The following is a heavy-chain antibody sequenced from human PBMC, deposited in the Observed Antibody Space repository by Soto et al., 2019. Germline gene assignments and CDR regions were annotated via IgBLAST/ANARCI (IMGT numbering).Heavy chain of an antibody. V-gene: IGHV1-18*04. CDR1: GYTFTSYG. CDR2: ISAYNGKT. D-gene: IGHD2-2*01. J-gene: IGHJ5*02. CDR3: ARDTADIVVVPVAICGESCWFDP. Sequence: QVQRVQSGAEVKKPGASVKVSCKASGYTFTSYGISWVRQAPGQGLEWMGWISAYNGKTNYAKKLQGRVTMTTDTSTSTAEMDVRSRGCDDRAVYYCARDTADIVVVPVAICGESCWFDPWGEGSLVTVSS.